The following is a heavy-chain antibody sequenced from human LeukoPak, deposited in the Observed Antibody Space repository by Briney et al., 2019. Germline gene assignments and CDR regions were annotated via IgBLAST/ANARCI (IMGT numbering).Heavy chain of an antibody. D-gene: IGHD3-10*01. CDR1: GYTFTGYY. CDR3: ARVGDGVGWSFDY. CDR2: INPNSGGT. V-gene: IGHV1-2*04. J-gene: IGHJ4*02. Sequence: ASVKVSCKASGYTFTGYYMHWVRQAPGQGLEWMGWINPNSGGTNYAQKFQGWLTMTRDTSISTAYMELSRLRSDDTAVYYCARVGDGVGWSFDYWGQGTLVTVSS.